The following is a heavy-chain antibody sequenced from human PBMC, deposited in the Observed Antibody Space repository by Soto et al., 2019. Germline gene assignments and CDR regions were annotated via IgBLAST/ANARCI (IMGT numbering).Heavy chain of an antibody. CDR2: IYPGDSNT. D-gene: IGHD2-2*02. Sequence: EVQLVQSGAEVKKPGESLQISCKGSGYSFTSYWIGWVRQMPGKGLEWMGIIYPGDSNTRYSPSFQGQVTISADKSISTAYLQRSSLKASDTAMYYCARQGYCSSTACYTVDYWGQGTLVTVSS. CDR3: ARQGYCSSTACYTVDY. CDR1: GYSFTSYW. J-gene: IGHJ4*02. V-gene: IGHV5-51*01.